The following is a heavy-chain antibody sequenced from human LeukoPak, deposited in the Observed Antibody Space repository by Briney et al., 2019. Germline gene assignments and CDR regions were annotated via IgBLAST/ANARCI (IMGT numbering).Heavy chain of an antibody. CDR3: AKGTRFTDIVVVPAARPITGFDY. J-gene: IGHJ4*02. CDR1: GFTFSSYA. V-gene: IGHV3-23*01. CDR2: ISGSGGST. D-gene: IGHD2-2*01. Sequence: SGGSLRLSCAASGFTFSSYAMSWVRQAPGKGLEWVSAISGSGGSTYYADSVKGRFTISRDNSKNTLYLQMNSLRAEDTAVYYCAKGTRFTDIVVVPAARPITGFDYWGQGTLVTVSS.